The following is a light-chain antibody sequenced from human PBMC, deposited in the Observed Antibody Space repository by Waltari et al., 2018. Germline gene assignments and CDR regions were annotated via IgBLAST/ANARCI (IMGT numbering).Light chain of an antibody. CDR2: DAS. Sequence: EIVLTQSQGSLSRSGRERTTLSCRASQSVSRTLAWYQQKPGKAPRLLIYDASTRATGIPDRFSGSGFGTDFSLTISRLEPEDFAVYYCQKYGTLPATFGQGTTVEIK. CDR3: QKYGTLPAT. CDR1: QSVSRT. V-gene: IGKV3-20*01. J-gene: IGKJ1*01.